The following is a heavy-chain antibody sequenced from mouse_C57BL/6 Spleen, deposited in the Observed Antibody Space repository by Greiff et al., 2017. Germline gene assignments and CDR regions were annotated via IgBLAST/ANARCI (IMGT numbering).Heavy chain of an antibody. CDR1: GYTFTSYW. J-gene: IGHJ2*01. Sequence: QVQLQQSGAELAKPGASVKLSCKASGYTFTSYWMHWVKQRPGQGLEWIGYINPSSGYTKYNQKFKDKATLTAAKSSSTTYMQLSSLTYEDSAVYYCAVVATYGSDWWGQGTTLTVSS. CDR3: AVVATYGSDW. V-gene: IGHV1-7*01. D-gene: IGHD1-1*01. CDR2: INPSSGYT.